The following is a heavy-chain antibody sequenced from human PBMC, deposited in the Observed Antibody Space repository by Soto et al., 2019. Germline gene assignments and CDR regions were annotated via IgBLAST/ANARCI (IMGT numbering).Heavy chain of an antibody. CDR2: ISYDGSNK. J-gene: IGHJ6*02. Sequence: QVQLVESGGGVVQPGRSLRLSCAASGFTFSSYAMHWVRQAPGKGLEWVAGISYDGSNKYYADYVKGRFTISRDNSKNTLYLQMNRLSAEDTAVYYCARGGSAGTSSSKPAGNKKNNYYYYGMDVWGQGTTVTVSS. V-gene: IGHV3-30-3*01. D-gene: IGHD1-1*01. CDR1: GFTFSSYA. CDR3: ARGGSAGTSSSKPAGNKKNNYYYYGMDV.